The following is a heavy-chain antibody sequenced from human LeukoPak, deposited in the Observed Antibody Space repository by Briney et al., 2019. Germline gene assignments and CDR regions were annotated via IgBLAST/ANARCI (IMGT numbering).Heavy chain of an antibody. CDR1: GFTLSSYA. J-gene: IGHJ4*02. Sequence: AGGSLTLSCAASGFTLSSYAMSWVRQAPGKGLEWVSSISCSRSYIYYADSVKGRFTISRDNAKNFSYMQINSPRAEHTAVYYCARDGETKIPGPIDYCGEGTLVSASS. D-gene: IGHD1-1*01. V-gene: IGHV3-21*01. CDR3: ARDGETKIPGPIDY. CDR2: ISCSRSYI.